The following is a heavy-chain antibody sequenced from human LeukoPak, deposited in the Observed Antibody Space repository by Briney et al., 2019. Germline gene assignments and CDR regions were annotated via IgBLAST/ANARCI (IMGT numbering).Heavy chain of an antibody. J-gene: IGHJ4*02. D-gene: IGHD6-19*01. CDR1: GFTVSNNY. CDR2: IYGGGNT. V-gene: IGHV3-53*01. Sequence: GGSLRPSCAASGFTVSNNYMSWVRQAPGKGLEWVSVIYGGGNTYYADSVKGRFTISRDNSKNTLYLQMNGLRAEDTAVYYCARVFVSGWYYFDYWGQGTLVTVSS. CDR3: ARVFVSGWYYFDY.